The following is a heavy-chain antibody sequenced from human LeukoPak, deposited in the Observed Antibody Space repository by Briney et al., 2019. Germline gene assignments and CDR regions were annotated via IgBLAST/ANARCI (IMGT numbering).Heavy chain of an antibody. J-gene: IGHJ6*02. D-gene: IGHD3-3*01. Sequence: SETLSLTCTVSGGSISSYYWSWVRQPPGKGLEWIGYIYYSGSTNYNPSLKSRVTISVDTSKNQFSLKLSSVTAADTAVYNCAGTYYDFWSGYQDAYYGMDVWGQGTTVTVSS. CDR2: IYYSGST. V-gene: IGHV4-59*01. CDR1: GGSISSYY. CDR3: AGTYYDFWSGYQDAYYGMDV.